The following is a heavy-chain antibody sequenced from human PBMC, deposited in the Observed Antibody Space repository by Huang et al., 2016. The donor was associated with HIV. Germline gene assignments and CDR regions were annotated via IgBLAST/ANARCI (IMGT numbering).Heavy chain of an antibody. CDR3: ARDPRIQSWLNFFDY. CDR1: GFSISSYW. Sequence: EVQLVESGGGLVQPGGSLRLSCAASGFSISSYWMHWVRQAPRKGLGWCSRINSDGSSTSYADSVKGRFTISRDNAKNTLYLQMNSLRAEDTAVYYCARDPRIQSWLNFFDYWGQGTLVSVSS. V-gene: IGHV3-74*01. CDR2: INSDGSST. J-gene: IGHJ4*02. D-gene: IGHD3-22*01.